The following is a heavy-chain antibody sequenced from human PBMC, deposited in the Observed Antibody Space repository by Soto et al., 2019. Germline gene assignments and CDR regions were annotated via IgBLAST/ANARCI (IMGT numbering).Heavy chain of an antibody. D-gene: IGHD4-4*01. J-gene: IGHJ6*02. Sequence: ASVKVSCKASGYTFTSYGISWVRQAPGQGLEWMGGISAYNGNTNYAQKLQGTVTSTRDTSASTAYLELSSLRSEDTAVDYCARGWEPGTVTYYYYGMDVGGQGTTVTVSS. CDR3: ARGWEPGTVTYYYYGMDV. V-gene: IGHV1-18*04. CDR2: ISAYNGNT. CDR1: GYTFTSYG.